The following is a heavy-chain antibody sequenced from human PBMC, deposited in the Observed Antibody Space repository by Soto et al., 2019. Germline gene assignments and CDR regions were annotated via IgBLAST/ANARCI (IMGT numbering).Heavy chain of an antibody. Sequence: GGSLRLSCAASGFNFRNSPMTWVRQAPGQGLEYVSSITSSGEHTFYADSVKGRFTISRDNSKNTLYLQMNSLRAEDTAVYYCAREDYYYYGMDVWGQGTTVTVSS. CDR3: AREDYYYYGMDV. V-gene: IGHV3-23*01. J-gene: IGHJ6*02. CDR2: ITSSGEHT. CDR1: GFNFRNSP.